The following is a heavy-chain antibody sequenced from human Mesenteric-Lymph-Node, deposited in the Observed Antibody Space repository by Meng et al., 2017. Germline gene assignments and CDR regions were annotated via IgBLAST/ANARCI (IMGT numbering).Heavy chain of an antibody. V-gene: IGHV4-30-2*01. CDR1: GASVSINPSS. D-gene: IGHD3-10*01. CDR2: IYHGVNI. J-gene: IGHJ5*02. CDR3: VRDTRRGGGWFDP. Sequence: QLQEAGPGLVSPSETLPLTCSVSGASVSINPSSWTWVRQPPGKGLEWIGYIYHGVNIYYTPSLRSRVTISVDKSRNQFSLKLTSVSAADTAVYYCVRDTRRGGGWFDPWGQGTLVTVSS.